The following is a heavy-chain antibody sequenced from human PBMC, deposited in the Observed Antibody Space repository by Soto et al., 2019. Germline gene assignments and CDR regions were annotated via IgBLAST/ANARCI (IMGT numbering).Heavy chain of an antibody. V-gene: IGHV1-69*12. CDR1: GGTFSSYA. Sequence: QVQLVQSGAEVKKPGSSVKVSCKASGGTFSSYAISWVRQAPGQGLEWMGGIIPIFGTANYAQKFQGRVTITADEPTSTAYREPSSPRTDYTRPYYGPRTPLPEDYATLPLLTRAPVRYRRQGTQVNFS. CDR2: IIPIFGTA. D-gene: IGHD2-15*01. J-gene: IGHJ4*02. CDR3: PRTPLPEDYATLPLLTRAPVRY.